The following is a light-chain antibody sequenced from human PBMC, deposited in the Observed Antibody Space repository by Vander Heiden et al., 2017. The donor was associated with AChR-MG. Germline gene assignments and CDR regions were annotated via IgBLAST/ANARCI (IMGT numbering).Light chain of an antibody. Sequence: DIQLTQSPSTLSASVGDRVTITCRASQNILNWLAWYQQKPGKAPKLLIYKASNLETGVPSRFSGSGSGTEFTLAISGLQPDDFATYYCQQFRSYWTFGQGTKVEIK. CDR3: QQFRSYWT. J-gene: IGKJ1*01. CDR2: KAS. V-gene: IGKV1-5*03. CDR1: QNILNW.